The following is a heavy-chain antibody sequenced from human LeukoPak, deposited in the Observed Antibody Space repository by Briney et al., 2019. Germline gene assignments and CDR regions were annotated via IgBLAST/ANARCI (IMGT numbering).Heavy chain of an antibody. D-gene: IGHD2-15*01. V-gene: IGHV3-21*01. Sequence: PGRSLRLSCAASGFTFSRYNMNWVRQAPGKGLEWVSSISRTSSYIYYADSVKGRFTISRDNAQNSLYLQMNSLRVEDTAVYYCARVLETDCSGGSCYSGLDYWGQGTLVTVSS. CDR2: ISRTSSYI. CDR3: ARVLETDCSGGSCYSGLDY. J-gene: IGHJ4*02. CDR1: GFTFSRYN.